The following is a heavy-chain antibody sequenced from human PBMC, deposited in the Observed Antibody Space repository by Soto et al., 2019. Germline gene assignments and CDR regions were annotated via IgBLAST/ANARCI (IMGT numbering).Heavy chain of an antibody. V-gene: IGHV1-69*13. CDR1: GGTFSSYA. Sequence: GASVKVSCKASGGTFSSYAISWVRQAPGQGLEWMGGIIPIFGTANYAQKFQGRVTITADESTSTAYMELSSLRSEDTAVYYCAREEGNSETTSFDYWGQGTLVTVSS. D-gene: IGHD4-17*01. CDR3: AREEGNSETTSFDY. J-gene: IGHJ4*02. CDR2: IIPIFGTA.